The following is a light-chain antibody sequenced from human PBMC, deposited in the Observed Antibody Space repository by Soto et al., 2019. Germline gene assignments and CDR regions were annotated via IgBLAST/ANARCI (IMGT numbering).Light chain of an antibody. Sequence: DIHMTQSPSSLSASLGDSVTITCRASQSIASYLTWYQQKPGKAPKILIYAASNLQSGVPSRFSGSGSGTDFTLTIRSLQPEDFATYYCQQYNSYSPLTCGGGTKVDIK. CDR2: AAS. CDR1: QSIASY. V-gene: IGKV1-39*01. J-gene: IGKJ4*01. CDR3: QQYNSYSPLT.